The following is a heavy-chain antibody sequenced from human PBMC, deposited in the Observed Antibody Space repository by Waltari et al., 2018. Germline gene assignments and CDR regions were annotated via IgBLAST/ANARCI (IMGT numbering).Heavy chain of an antibody. Sequence: EVQLVESGGGVVQPGGSLRLYCAASGFTFSRFSMSWVRQAPGKGLEWVATMKQDGSETNYVDSVKGRFTISRDDANNSLYLQMNSLRAEDTALYYCTRGSGWYHYWGQGTLVTVSS. CDR1: GFTFSRFS. D-gene: IGHD6-19*01. CDR2: MKQDGSET. J-gene: IGHJ4*02. V-gene: IGHV3-7*04. CDR3: TRGSGWYHY.